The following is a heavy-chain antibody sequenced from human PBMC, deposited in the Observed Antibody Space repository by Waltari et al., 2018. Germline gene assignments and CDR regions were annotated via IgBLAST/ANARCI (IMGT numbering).Heavy chain of an antibody. D-gene: IGHD3-10*01. J-gene: IGHJ4*02. CDR3: VTYRWLSY. CDR2: MNSAGREL. CDR1: NFW. Sequence: NFWMTWVRQAQVRVWERVEKMNSAGRELTYVASVKGRFTITSDKGKASLCLQKNSLRVQDTAVYYCVTYRWLSYWGQGTLVTVSS. V-gene: IGHV3-7*03.